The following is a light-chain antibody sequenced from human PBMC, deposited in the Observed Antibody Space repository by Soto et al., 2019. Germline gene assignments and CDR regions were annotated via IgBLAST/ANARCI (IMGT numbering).Light chain of an antibody. J-gene: IGKJ1*01. CDR2: DAS. Sequence: EVVLTQSPATLYLSRGDRSTLSCSASQSVNNFLAWYQQKPGQTPRLLIYDASKRATGIPGRFSGSGSGTDFTLTISRLEPEDFAVYYCQQYGSSPDVTFGQGTKVDIK. CDR1: QSVNNF. V-gene: IGKV3-20*01. CDR3: QQYGSSPDVT.